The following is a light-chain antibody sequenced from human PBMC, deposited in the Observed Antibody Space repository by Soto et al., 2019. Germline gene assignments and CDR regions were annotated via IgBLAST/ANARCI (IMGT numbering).Light chain of an antibody. V-gene: IGKV1-27*01. CDR1: QTIAHY. CDR2: GAS. J-gene: IGKJ1*01. Sequence: EIQMTQSPSSLSASVGDRVTITCRASQTIAHYVAWYQQKPGKAPKLLIYGASTLQSGVPSRVSGSRSGTDFTLTISGLQPEDVASYFCQMYNSPPWTFGQGTKVE. CDR3: QMYNSPPWT.